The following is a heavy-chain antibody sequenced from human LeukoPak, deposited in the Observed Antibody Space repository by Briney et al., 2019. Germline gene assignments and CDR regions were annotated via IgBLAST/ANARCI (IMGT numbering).Heavy chain of an antibody. CDR1: GGSFSGYY. D-gene: IGHD1-1*01. Sequence: SETLSLTCAVYGGSFSGYYLTWIRQTPGKGLEWIGEIHPFGTTSYNPSLESRVTLSLDTSKSQFSLRLTSVTAADTAFYYCARGSDAYKSGATWGQGTLVTVSS. CDR3: ARGSDAYKSGAT. CDR2: IHPFGTT. J-gene: IGHJ5*02. V-gene: IGHV4-34*01.